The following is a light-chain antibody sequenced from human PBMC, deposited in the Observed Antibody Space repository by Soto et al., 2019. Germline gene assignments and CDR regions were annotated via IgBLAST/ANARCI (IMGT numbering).Light chain of an antibody. J-gene: IGKJ4*01. CDR3: QQVNVYPST. V-gene: IGKV1-9*01. Sequence: IQLTQSPSSLSASVGDRVTITCRASQGISSYLGWYQQKPGKAPNLLIYDASTLHSGVPSRFSGAGSGTDFTLTISSLQPEDFATYYCQQVNVYPSTFGRGTKVDIK. CDR1: QGISSY. CDR2: DAS.